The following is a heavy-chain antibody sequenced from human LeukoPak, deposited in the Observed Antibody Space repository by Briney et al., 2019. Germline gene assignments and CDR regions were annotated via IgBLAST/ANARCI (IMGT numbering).Heavy chain of an antibody. CDR3: ARDPHGDYVFDP. V-gene: IGHV4-39*07. CDR2: IYYSGST. CDR1: GGSISSSTYY. Sequence: SETLSLTCTVSGGSISSSTYYWGWIRQPPGKGLEWIGSIYYSGSTYYNPSLKSRVTISVDTSKNQFSLKLTSVTAADTAVYYCARDPHGDYVFDPWGQGTLVTVSS. D-gene: IGHD4-17*01. J-gene: IGHJ5*02.